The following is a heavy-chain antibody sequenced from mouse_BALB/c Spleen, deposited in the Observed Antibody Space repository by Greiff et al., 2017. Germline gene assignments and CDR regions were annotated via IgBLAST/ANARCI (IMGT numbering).Heavy chain of an antibody. D-gene: IGHD6-2*01. Sequence: DVKLVESGPELVKPGASVKISCKASGYSFTGYYMHWVKQSHVKSLEWIGRINPYNGATSYNQNFKDKASLTVDKSSSTAYMELHSLTSEDSAVYYCARELSFDYWGQGTTLTVSS. CDR1: GYSFTGYY. CDR3: ARELSFDY. J-gene: IGHJ2*01. V-gene: IGHV1-31*01. CDR2: INPYNGAT.